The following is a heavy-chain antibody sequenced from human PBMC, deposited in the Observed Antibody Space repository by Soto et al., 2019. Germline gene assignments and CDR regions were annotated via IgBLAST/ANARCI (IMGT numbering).Heavy chain of an antibody. J-gene: IGHJ5*02. Sequence: GGSLRLSCAASGFTFSSYAMHWVRQAPGKGLEWVAVISYDGSNKYYADSVKGRFTISRDNSKNTLYLQMNSLRAEDTAVYYCARVRRRYCSSTSCYSWFDPWGQGTLVTVSS. CDR2: ISYDGSNK. D-gene: IGHD2-2*01. CDR1: GFTFSSYA. V-gene: IGHV3-30-3*01. CDR3: ARVRRRYCSSTSCYSWFDP.